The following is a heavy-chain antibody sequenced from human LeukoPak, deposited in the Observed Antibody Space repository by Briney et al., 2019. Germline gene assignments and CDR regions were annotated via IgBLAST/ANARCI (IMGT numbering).Heavy chain of an antibody. Sequence: SVKVSCRASGGTFSSYAISWVRQAPGQGLEWMGGIIPIFGTANYAQKFQGRVTITADESTSTAYMELSSLRSEDTAVYYCARSDRGLYCSSTSCPGYNWFDPWGQGTLVTVSS. J-gene: IGHJ5*02. V-gene: IGHV1-69*01. CDR2: IIPIFGTA. CDR1: GGTFSSYA. D-gene: IGHD2-2*01. CDR3: ARSDRGLYCSSTSCPGYNWFDP.